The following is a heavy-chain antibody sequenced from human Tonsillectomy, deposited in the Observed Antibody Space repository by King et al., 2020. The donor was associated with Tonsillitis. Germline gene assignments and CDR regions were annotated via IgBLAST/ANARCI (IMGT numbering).Heavy chain of an antibody. Sequence: QLVQSGAEVKKPGESLKISCKSSGYSFSTYWIAWVRQMPGKGLEWVGVIYPGDSDTRYSPSFQGRVTISADKSISTAYLQGSSLKASDSAMYYCARLPTGGYYYMDAWGKGTAVTVSS. V-gene: IGHV5-51*01. D-gene: IGHD2-15*01. CDR2: IYPGDSDT. CDR3: ARLPTGGYYYMDA. CDR1: GYSFSTYW. J-gene: IGHJ6*03.